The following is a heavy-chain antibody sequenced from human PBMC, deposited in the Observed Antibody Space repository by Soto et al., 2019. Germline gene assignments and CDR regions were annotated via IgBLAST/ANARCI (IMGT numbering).Heavy chain of an antibody. CDR1: GGTFNSYT. J-gene: IGHJ4*02. Sequence: ASVKVSCKASGGTFNSYTISWVRQAPGQGLEWMGRIIPILGIANYAQKFQGRVTITADKSTSTAYMELSSLRSEDTAVYYCASPGESRSGYDFDYWGQGTLVTVSS. D-gene: IGHD3-10*01. V-gene: IGHV1-69*02. CDR3: ASPGESRSGYDFDY. CDR2: IIPILGIA.